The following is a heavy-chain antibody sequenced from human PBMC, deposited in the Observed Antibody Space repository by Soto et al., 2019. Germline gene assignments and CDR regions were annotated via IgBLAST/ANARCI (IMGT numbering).Heavy chain of an antibody. Sequence: GGSLRLSCAASGFTFSSYAMSWVRQAPGKGLEWVSAISGSGGSTYYADSVKGRFTISRDNSKNTLYLQMNSLRAEDTAVYYCAKEVGYWTNGVCYQVYGMDVWGQGTTVTVSS. CDR3: AKEVGYWTNGVCYQVYGMDV. D-gene: IGHD2-8*01. CDR1: GFTFSSYA. CDR2: ISGSGGST. V-gene: IGHV3-23*01. J-gene: IGHJ6*01.